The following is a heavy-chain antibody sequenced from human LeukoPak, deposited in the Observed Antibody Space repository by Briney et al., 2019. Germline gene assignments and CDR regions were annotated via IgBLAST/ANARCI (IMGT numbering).Heavy chain of an antibody. D-gene: IGHD7-27*01. CDR1: GASVTDYF. J-gene: IGHJ5*02. CDR3: TRGHWGLQS. Sequence: SETLSLTCTVSGASVTDYFWSWIRQSPGKGLEWISYTHHGGNSDYNPSLRSRVTTSLDTSKNQFSLNLISVTAADTAVYYCTRGHWGLQSWSQGTLVTVSS. V-gene: IGHV4-59*02. CDR2: THHGGNS.